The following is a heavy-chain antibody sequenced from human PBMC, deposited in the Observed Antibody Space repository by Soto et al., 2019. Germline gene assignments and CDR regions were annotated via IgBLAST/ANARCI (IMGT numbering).Heavy chain of an antibody. V-gene: IGHV3-48*01. D-gene: IGHD2-8*01. Sequence: PGGSLRLSCAASEFIFCSYDMNWVRQAPGKGLEWVSFISPSSNTIRYAESVKGRFTISRDNAKNSLYLQMNSLRAEDTAVYYCARVRMGYYFDYWGPGTLVTVSS. J-gene: IGHJ4*01. CDR1: EFIFCSYD. CDR3: ARVRMGYYFDY. CDR2: ISPSSNTI.